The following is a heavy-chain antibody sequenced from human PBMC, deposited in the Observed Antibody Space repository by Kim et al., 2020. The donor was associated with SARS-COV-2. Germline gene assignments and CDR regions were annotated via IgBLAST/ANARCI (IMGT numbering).Heavy chain of an antibody. CDR3: ARLDYYGSGSYYPSPFFDY. Sequence: GESLKISCKGSGYSFTSYWISWVRQMPGKGLEWMGRIDPSDSYTNYSPSFQGHVTISADKSISTAYLQWSSLKASDTAMYYCARLDYYGSGSYYPSPFFDYWGQGTLVTVSS. J-gene: IGHJ4*02. CDR1: GYSFTSYW. D-gene: IGHD3-10*01. CDR2: IDPSDSYT. V-gene: IGHV5-10-1*01.